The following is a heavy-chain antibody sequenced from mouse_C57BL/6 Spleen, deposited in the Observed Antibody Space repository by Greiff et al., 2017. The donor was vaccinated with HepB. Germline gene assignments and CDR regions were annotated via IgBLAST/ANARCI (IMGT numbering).Heavy chain of an antibody. D-gene: IGHD1-1*01. Sequence: QVQLQQSGAELVKPGASVKLSCKASGYTFTEYTIHWVKQRSGQGLEWIGWFYPGSGSIKYNEKFKDKATLTADKSSSTVYMEISRLTSKDSAVYFCARHEEDYYGSSYWYFDVWGTGTTVTVSS. CDR2: FYPGSGSI. CDR1: GYTFTEYT. J-gene: IGHJ1*03. CDR3: ARHEEDYYGSSYWYFDV. V-gene: IGHV1-62-2*01.